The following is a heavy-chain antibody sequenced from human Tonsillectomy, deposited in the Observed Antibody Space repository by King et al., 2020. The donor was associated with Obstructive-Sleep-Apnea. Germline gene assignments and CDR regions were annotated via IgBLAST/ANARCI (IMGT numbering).Heavy chain of an antibody. Sequence: QLVQSGGGLVQPGGSLRLSCAASGFTFSSYAMSWVRQAPGKGLEWVSTINNSGGTYSADSVTGRFTISRDNSKNTLYLQMNSLRAEDTAVYYCAKLHGAAMVRWDFDYWGQGTLVTVSS. D-gene: IGHD3-10*01. J-gene: IGHJ4*02. CDR2: INNSGGT. CDR1: GFTFSSYA. CDR3: AKLHGAAMVRWDFDY. V-gene: IGHV3-23*04.